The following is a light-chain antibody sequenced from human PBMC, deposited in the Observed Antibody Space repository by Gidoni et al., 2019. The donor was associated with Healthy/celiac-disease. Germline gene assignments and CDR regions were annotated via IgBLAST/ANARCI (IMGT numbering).Light chain of an antibody. CDR2: WAS. Sequence: MSQTPDSLSVSLCERATINCKSRQSVLYSSNNKNYLAWYQQKPGQPPKLLIYWASSRESGVPYRFSGSGSGTDFTLTISSLQAEDVAVYYCQQYYSIPLTFGGGTKVEIK. J-gene: IGKJ4*01. V-gene: IGKV4-1*01. CDR1: QSVLYSSNNKNY. CDR3: QQYYSIPLT.